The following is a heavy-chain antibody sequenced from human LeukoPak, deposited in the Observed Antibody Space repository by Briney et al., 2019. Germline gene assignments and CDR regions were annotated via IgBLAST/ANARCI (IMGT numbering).Heavy chain of an antibody. Sequence: GGSLRLSCAASGFTLSSYVMHWVRQSPGKGLEYVSAISSSGDNTYYAKSVRGRFTISRDNSKNTLYLQMGSLRAEDMAVYYCARSVSGFWSGFYHWGQGTLVTVSS. CDR1: GFTLSSYV. V-gene: IGHV3-64*01. CDR3: ARSVSGFWSGFYH. D-gene: IGHD3-3*01. CDR2: ISSSGDNT. J-gene: IGHJ4*02.